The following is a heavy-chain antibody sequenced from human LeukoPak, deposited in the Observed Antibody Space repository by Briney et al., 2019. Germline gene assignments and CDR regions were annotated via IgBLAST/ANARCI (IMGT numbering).Heavy chain of an antibody. CDR3: ARENSFGSGSYIFDS. Sequence: GASVKVSCKASTYTFTDNSIHWVRPAPGQGPQWMGWINPNSGDTHYARNFQDRVTMTRDTSVSTAYMELTSLRSDDTAMYYCARENSFGSGSYIFDSWGQGTLVTVSS. V-gene: IGHV1-2*02. CDR2: INPNSGDT. J-gene: IGHJ4*02. D-gene: IGHD3-10*01. CDR1: TYTFTDNS.